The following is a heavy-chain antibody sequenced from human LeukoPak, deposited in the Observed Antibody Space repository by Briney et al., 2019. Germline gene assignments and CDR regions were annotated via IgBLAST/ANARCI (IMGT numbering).Heavy chain of an antibody. CDR2: ISHDGSKK. V-gene: IGHV3-30*18. D-gene: IGHD6-19*01. J-gene: IGHJ4*02. Sequence: PGGSLRLSCAASGFTFSNYGMHWVRQAPGKGLEWVAIISHDGSKKYYADSVRGRFTIFRDNSKNTLVLQMDSLRADDTAMYYCGKDLVLVAVPGTVGYWGQGTLVTVSS. CDR1: GFTFSNYG. CDR3: GKDLVLVAVPGTVGY.